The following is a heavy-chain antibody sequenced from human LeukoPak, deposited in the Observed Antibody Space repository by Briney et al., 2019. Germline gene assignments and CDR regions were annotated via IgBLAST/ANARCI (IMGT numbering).Heavy chain of an antibody. D-gene: IGHD2-2*01. V-gene: IGHV4-34*01. CDR3: ARQLVVVPEYYMDV. CDR1: GGSSSGYY. Sequence: SETLSLTCAVYGGSSSGYYWSWIRQPPGKGLEWIGEINHSGSTNYNPSLKSRVTISVDTSKNQFSLKLSSVTAADTAVYYCARQLVVVPEYYMDVWGKGTTVTISS. J-gene: IGHJ6*03. CDR2: INHSGST.